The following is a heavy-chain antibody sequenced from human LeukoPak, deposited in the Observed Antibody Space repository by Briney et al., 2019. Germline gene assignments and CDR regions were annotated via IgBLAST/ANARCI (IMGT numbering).Heavy chain of an antibody. D-gene: IGHD5-12*01. J-gene: IGHJ4*02. CDR2: IYSGGGT. CDR3: ARGKEATTYPRPLDY. CDR1: GFTVSSNY. V-gene: IGHV3-53*01. Sequence: SGGSLRLSCAASGFTVSSNYMTWVRQAPGKGLEWVAVIYSGGGTHYADSVKGRFTISRDNSKNTLYLQMNSLSAEDTAVYYCARGKEATTYPRPLDYWGQGTLVTVSS.